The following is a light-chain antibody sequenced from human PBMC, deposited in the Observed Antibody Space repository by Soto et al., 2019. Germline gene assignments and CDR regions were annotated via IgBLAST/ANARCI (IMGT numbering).Light chain of an antibody. CDR1: QNISKY. Sequence: DIQMTQSPSSLSASVGDRVTITCRASQNISKYLNWYQRKPGKAPKLLIYAASTLQSGVPSRFSGSESGTEFTLTISSLQPEDFGDYICQQSYKTPFTCGPGTQVEIK. CDR3: QQSYKTPFT. CDR2: AAS. J-gene: IGKJ3*01. V-gene: IGKV1-39*01.